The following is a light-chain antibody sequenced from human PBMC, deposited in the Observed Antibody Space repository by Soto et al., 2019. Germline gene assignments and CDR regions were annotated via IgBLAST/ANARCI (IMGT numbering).Light chain of an antibody. Sequence: AIRMTHSPSSLSASTGDRVTITCRASQGISSYLAWYQQKPGKAPKLLIYAASTLQSGVPSRFSGSGSGTDFTLTISCLQSEDIATYYCQQYDSYPITFGQGTRLEIK. V-gene: IGKV1-8*01. J-gene: IGKJ5*01. CDR3: QQYDSYPIT. CDR1: QGISSY. CDR2: AAS.